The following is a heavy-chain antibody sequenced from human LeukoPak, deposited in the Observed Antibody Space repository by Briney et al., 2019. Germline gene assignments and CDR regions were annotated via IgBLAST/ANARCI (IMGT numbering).Heavy chain of an antibody. CDR3: ARDSSGWYRADY. V-gene: IGHV3-21*01. Sequence: GGSLRLSCAASGFTFSSYSMNWVRQAPGKGLEWVSSISSSSSYIYYANSVKGRFTISRDNAKNSLYLQMNSLRAEDTAVNYCARDSSGWYRADYWGQGTLVTVSS. CDR2: ISSSSSYI. CDR1: GFTFSSYS. D-gene: IGHD6-19*01. J-gene: IGHJ4*02.